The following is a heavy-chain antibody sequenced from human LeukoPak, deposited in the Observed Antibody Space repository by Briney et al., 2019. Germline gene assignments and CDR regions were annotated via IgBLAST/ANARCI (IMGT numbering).Heavy chain of an antibody. D-gene: IGHD6-13*01. V-gene: IGHV4-34*01. CDR3: ARSSSWHKSYFDY. J-gene: IGHJ4*02. CDR2: INHSGST. CDR1: GGSFSGYY. Sequence: NASETLSLTCAVYGGSFSGYYWSWIRRPPGKGLEWIGEINHSGSTNYNPSLKGRVTISVDTSKNQFSLKLSSVTAADTAVYYCARSSSWHKSYFDYWGQGTLVTVSS.